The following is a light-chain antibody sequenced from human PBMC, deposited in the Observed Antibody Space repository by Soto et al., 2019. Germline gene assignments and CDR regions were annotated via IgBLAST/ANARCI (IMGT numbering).Light chain of an antibody. CDR3: QQSYNAPFN. CDR1: QSISSN. Sequence: EIVMTQSAATLSVSPGERVTLSCRASQSISSNLAWYQQKPGQAPRLLIYGASSRATGIPDRFSGSGSGTDFTPTISGLQPPDYATYECQQSYNAPFNFGPGTKVDIK. J-gene: IGKJ3*01. CDR2: GAS. V-gene: IGKV3D-15*01.